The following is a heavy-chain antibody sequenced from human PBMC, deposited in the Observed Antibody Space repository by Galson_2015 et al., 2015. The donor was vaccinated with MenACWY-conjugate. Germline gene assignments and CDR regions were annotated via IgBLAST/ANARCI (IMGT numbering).Heavy chain of an antibody. CDR1: RISFRTYN. Sequence: SLRLSCAASRISFRTYNINWVRQAPGKGLEWVANINQDGSVKNYVDSVKGRFTISRDNAENSLRLQMDSLRAEDTAVYYCARDPPHYYDNNYDMDVWGQGTTVTVSS. J-gene: IGHJ6*02. CDR2: INQDGSVK. CDR3: ARDPPHYYDNNYDMDV. V-gene: IGHV3-7*03. D-gene: IGHD3-22*01.